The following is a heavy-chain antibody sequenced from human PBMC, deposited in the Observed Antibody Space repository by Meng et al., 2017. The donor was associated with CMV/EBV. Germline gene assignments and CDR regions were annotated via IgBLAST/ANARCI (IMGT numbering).Heavy chain of an antibody. V-gene: IGHV1-2*02. CDR2: INPNSGGT. J-gene: IGHJ4*02. CDR1: GYTFTGYY. D-gene: IGHD5-12*01. Sequence: ASVKVSCKASGYTFTGYYMHWVRQAPGQGLEWMGWINPNSGGTNHAQKFQGRVTMTRDTSISTAYMELSRLRSDDTAVYYCASGYDSGWYFDYWGQGTLVTVSS. CDR3: ASGYDSGWYFDY.